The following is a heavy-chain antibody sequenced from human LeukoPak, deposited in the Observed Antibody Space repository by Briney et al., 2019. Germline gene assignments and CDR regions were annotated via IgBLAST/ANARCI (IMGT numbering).Heavy chain of an antibody. CDR2: IHNTGST. CDR1: GGSVRSYY. J-gene: IGHJ3*02. CDR3: VRDWEGFNFDI. D-gene: IGHD1-26*01. Sequence: PSETLSLTCTVSGGSVRSYYWSWIRQPPGEGLEWIAYIHNTGSTNYNPSLKGRVTISLDTSKNEFSLKLTSVTAADTAVYYCVRDWEGFNFDIWGQGTMVTVSS. V-gene: IGHV4-59*02.